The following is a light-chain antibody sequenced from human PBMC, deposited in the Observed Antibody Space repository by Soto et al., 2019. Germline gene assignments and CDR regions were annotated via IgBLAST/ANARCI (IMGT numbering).Light chain of an antibody. V-gene: IGKV1-5*01. CDR1: QSISDW. Sequence: IQMTQSPSTLSASVGDRVTITCRASQSISDWLAWYQQKPGKAPKLLIYDVSTLETGVPSRFSGSGSGTEFSLTISSLQPDDLATYFCQQYNTFPYTFGQGTKLVI. J-gene: IGKJ2*01. CDR2: DVS. CDR3: QQYNTFPYT.